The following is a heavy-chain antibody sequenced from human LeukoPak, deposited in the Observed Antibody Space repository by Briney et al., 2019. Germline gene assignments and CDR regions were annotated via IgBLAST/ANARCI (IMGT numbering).Heavy chain of an antibody. V-gene: IGHV1-18*01. D-gene: IGHD3-3*01. CDR3: ARATGNDFWSGSFYYYYMDV. CDR2: ISAYNGNT. Sequence: GASVKVSCKASGGTFSSYGISWVRQAPGQGLEWMGWISAYNGNTNYAQKLQGRVTMTTDTSTSTAYMELRSLRSDDTAVYYYARATGNDFWSGSFYYYYMDVWGKGTTVTVSS. CDR1: GGTFSSYG. J-gene: IGHJ6*03.